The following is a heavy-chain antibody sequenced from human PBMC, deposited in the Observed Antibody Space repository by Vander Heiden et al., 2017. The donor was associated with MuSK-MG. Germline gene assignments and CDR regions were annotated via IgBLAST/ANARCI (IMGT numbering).Heavy chain of an antibody. Sequence: EVQLVESGGGLVQPGGSLRLSCAASGFTFSSYEMNWVRQAPGKGLEWVSYISSSGSTIYYADSVKGRFTISRDNAKNSLYLQMNSLRAEDTAVYYCANINRGSYYDFWSGTHPLDYWGQGTLVTVSS. CDR3: ANINRGSYYDFWSGTHPLDY. CDR2: ISSSGSTI. CDR1: GFTFSSYE. V-gene: IGHV3-48*03. J-gene: IGHJ4*02. D-gene: IGHD3-3*01.